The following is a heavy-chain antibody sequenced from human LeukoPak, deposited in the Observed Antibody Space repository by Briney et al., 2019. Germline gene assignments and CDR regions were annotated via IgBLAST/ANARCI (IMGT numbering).Heavy chain of an antibody. CDR1: GGSINGYH. Sequence: SETLSLTCTVSGGSINGYHWSWIRLSPGKGLEWIGYISDSGSTNYNPSLKSRVTISVDTSKNQFSLKLSSVTAADTAVYYCARGRKTGGWFDPWGQGTLVTVSS. V-gene: IGHV4-59*01. CDR3: ARGRKTGGWFDP. J-gene: IGHJ5*02. CDR2: ISDSGST.